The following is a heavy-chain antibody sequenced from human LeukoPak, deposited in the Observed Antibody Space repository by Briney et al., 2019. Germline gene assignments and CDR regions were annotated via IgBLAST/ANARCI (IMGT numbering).Heavy chain of an antibody. J-gene: IGHJ4*02. CDR1: GFTFSSYY. Sequence: GGSLRLSCVASGFTFSSYYMSWVRQARGKGLEWVANIKEDGSERYYVDSMKGRFTISRDNAKNSLYLQMNSLRAEDTAVYYCARDVYGDYFVDYWGQGTLVTVSS. CDR2: IKEDGSER. CDR3: ARDVYGDYFVDY. D-gene: IGHD4-17*01. V-gene: IGHV3-7*01.